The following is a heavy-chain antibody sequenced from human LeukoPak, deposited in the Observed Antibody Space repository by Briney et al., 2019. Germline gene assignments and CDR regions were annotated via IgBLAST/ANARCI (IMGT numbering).Heavy chain of an antibody. J-gene: IGHJ4*02. CDR1: GFTFSSYA. Sequence: GGSLRLSCAASGFTFSSYAMHWVRQAPGKGLEWVAVIWHDGSNKYYVDSVKGRFTISRDNSKNTLYLQMNSLRAEDTSVYYCARGEHFDYWGQGTLVTVSS. D-gene: IGHD1-26*01. CDR3: ARGEHFDY. CDR2: IWHDGSNK. V-gene: IGHV3-33*08.